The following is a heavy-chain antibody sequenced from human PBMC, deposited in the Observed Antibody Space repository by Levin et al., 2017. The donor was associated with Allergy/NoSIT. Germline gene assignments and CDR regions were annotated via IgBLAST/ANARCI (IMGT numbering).Heavy chain of an antibody. D-gene: IGHD3-22*01. CDR1: GGTFSSYA. V-gene: IGHV1-69*13. CDR2: IIPIFGTA. Sequence: ASVKVSCKASGGTFSSYAISWVRQAPGQGLEWMGGIIPIFGTANYAQKFQGRVTITADESTSTAYMELSSLRSEDTAVYYCARAAGGYYYDSSGPLDWYFDLWGRGTLVTVSS. J-gene: IGHJ2*01. CDR3: ARAAGGYYYDSSGPLDWYFDL.